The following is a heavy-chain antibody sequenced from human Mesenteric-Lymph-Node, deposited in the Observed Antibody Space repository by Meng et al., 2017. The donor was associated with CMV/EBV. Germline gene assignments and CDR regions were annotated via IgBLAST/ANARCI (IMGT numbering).Heavy chain of an antibody. Sequence: GESLKISCATSGFTFSNYAMNWVRQAPGKGLEWVSTISTASSYILYADSVKGRFTMSRDDAKNSLFLQMDSLRAGDTAVYYCARDARYLDTYYYYAMDVWGQGTTVTVSS. D-gene: IGHD1-26*01. CDR3: ARDARYLDTYYYYAMDV. CDR2: ISTASSYI. CDR1: GFTFSNYA. V-gene: IGHV3-21*01. J-gene: IGHJ6*02.